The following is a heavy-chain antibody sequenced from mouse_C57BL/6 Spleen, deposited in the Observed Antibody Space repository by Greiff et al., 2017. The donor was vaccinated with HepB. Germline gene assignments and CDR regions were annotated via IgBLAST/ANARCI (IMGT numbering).Heavy chain of an antibody. CDR2: ISYDGSN. J-gene: IGHJ2*01. CDR1: GYSITSGYY. CDR3: ARGYYGNYDDY. V-gene: IGHV3-6*01. Sequence: EESGPGLVKPSQSLSLTCSVTGYSITSGYYWNWIRQFPGNKLEWMGYISYDGSNNYNPSLKNRISITRDTSKNQFFLKLNSVTTEDTATYYCARGYYGNYDDYWGQGTTLTVSS. D-gene: IGHD2-1*01.